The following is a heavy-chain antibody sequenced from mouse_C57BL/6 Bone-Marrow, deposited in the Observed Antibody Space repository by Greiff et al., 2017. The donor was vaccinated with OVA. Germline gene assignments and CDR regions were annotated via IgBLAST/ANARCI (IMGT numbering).Heavy chain of an antibody. D-gene: IGHD1-1*01. CDR2: INPYNGGT. Sequence: VQLKQSGPVLVKPGASVKMSCKASGYTFTDYYMNWVKQSHGKSLEWIGVINPYNGGTSYNQKFKGKATLTVDKSSSTAYMELNSLTSEDSAVYYCARYYGSFAYWGQGTLVTVSA. CDR1: GYTFTDYY. J-gene: IGHJ3*01. CDR3: ARYYGSFAY. V-gene: IGHV1-19*01.